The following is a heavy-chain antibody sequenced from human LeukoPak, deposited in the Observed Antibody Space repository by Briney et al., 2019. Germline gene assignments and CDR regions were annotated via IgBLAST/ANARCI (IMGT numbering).Heavy chain of an antibody. J-gene: IGHJ3*02. CDR3: ARVRKYSSGWYDAFDI. CDR1: GFTFSDYY. Sequence: PGGSLRLSCAASGFTFSDYYMEWVRQAPGKGLEWVSYISSSSSYTNYADSVKGRFTISRDNAKNSLYLQMNSLRAEDTAVYYCARVRKYSSGWYDAFDIWGQGTMVTVSS. V-gene: IGHV3-11*05. D-gene: IGHD6-19*01. CDR2: ISSSSSYT.